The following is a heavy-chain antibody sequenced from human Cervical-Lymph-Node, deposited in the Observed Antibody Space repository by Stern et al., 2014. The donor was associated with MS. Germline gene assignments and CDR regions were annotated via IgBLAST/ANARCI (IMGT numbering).Heavy chain of an antibody. V-gene: IGHV1-58*01. CDR2: IVVGSSNT. J-gene: IGHJ3*02. Sequence: QLVQSGPEVKKPGTSVKVSCKASGFTFTSSAVQWVRQARGQRLEWIGWIVVGSSNTNYAQKFQERVTITRDMSTSTAYMELSSLRSEDTAVYYCAAAATADAFDIWGQGTMVTVSS. CDR1: GFTFTSSA. CDR3: AAAATADAFDI.